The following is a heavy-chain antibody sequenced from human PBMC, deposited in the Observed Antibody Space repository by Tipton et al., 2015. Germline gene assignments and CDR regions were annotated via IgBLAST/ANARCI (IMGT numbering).Heavy chain of an antibody. Sequence: SLRLSCAASGFTFSSYGMHWVRQAPGKGLEWVAVIWYDGSNKYYADSVKGRFTISRDNSKNTLYLQMNSLRAEDTAVYTCAKDSEVLGDGSCYLDYWGQGTLVTVSS. CDR3: AKDSEVLGDGSCYLDY. V-gene: IGHV3-33*06. CDR1: GFTFSSYG. CDR2: IWYDGSNK. D-gene: IGHD2-15*01. J-gene: IGHJ4*02.